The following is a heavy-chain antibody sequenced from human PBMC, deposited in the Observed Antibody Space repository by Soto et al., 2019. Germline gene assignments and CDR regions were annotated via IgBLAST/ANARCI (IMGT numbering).Heavy chain of an antibody. CDR1: GGTFSSYA. D-gene: IGHD3-22*01. J-gene: IGHJ6*02. Sequence: SVKVSCKASGGTFSSYAISWVRQAPGQGLEWMGGIIPIFGTANYAQKFQGRVTITADESTSTAYMELSSLRSEDTAVYYFARYLNYYDSSGYILDSYYYYGMDVWGQGTTVTVSS. V-gene: IGHV1-69*13. CDR3: ARYLNYYDSSGYILDSYYYYGMDV. CDR2: IIPIFGTA.